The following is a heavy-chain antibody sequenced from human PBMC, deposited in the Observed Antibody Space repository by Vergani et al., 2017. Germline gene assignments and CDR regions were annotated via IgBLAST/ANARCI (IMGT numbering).Heavy chain of an antibody. V-gene: IGHV3-30*02. CDR1: GFTFSSYG. D-gene: IGHD5-18*01. CDR3: ASGGYSYGYLDY. J-gene: IGHJ4*02. CDR2: IRYDGSNK. Sequence: QVQLVESGGGVVQPGGSLRLSCAASGFTFSSYGMHWVRQAPGKGLEWVAFIRYDGSNKYYADSVKGRFTISRDNSKNTLYLQMNSLRAEDTAVYYCASGGYSYGYLDYWGQGTLVTVSS.